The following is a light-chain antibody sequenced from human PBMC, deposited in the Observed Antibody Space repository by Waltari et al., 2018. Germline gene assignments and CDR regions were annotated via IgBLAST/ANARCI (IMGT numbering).Light chain of an antibody. V-gene: IGKV1-5*03. CDR3: QQYYITPLT. CDR1: QSISSW. J-gene: IGKJ4*01. CDR2: KAS. Sequence: DIQMTQSPSTLSASVGDRVTITCRASQSISSWLAGYQQKPGKAPNLLIYKASCLASGVPSRFSGSGSGTEFTLTISSLQAEDVAVYYCQQYYITPLTFGGGTKVEIK.